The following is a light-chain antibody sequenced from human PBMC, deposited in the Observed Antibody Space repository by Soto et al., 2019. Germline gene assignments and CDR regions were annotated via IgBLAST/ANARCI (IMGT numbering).Light chain of an antibody. Sequence: QSVLTQPPSVSAAPGQKVTISCSGSSSNIENNYVSWYQQLPGTAPKLLNYDNNKRPSEIPDRFSGSKSGTSATLGITGLQTGDEADYHCGTWDSSLNGVVFGGGTKVTVL. CDR2: DNN. CDR3: GTWDSSLNGVV. J-gene: IGLJ2*01. CDR1: SSNIENNY. V-gene: IGLV1-51*01.